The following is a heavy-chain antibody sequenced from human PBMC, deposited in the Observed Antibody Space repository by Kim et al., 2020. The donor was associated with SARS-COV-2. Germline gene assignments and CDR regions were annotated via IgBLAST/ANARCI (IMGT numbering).Heavy chain of an antibody. CDR3: AKRDYAEASDFYPLFDY. Sequence: GGSLRLSCAASGFTFKNYVMAWVRQAPGKGLEWVSGITGNGGTTYYADFVKGRFTISRDNSKNTLYLQMNSLRDDDTAVYYCAKRDYAEASDFYPLFDYWGQGTLVTVSS. V-gene: IGHV3-23*01. D-gene: IGHD3-16*01. CDR1: GFTFKNYV. J-gene: IGHJ4*02. CDR2: ITGNGGTT.